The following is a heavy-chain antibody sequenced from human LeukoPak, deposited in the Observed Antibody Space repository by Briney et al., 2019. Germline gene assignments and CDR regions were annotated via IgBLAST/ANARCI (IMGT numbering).Heavy chain of an antibody. Sequence: GSLRLSCAASGFDFSSNWMHWVRHAPGQGLVWVSRIKGDGISTNYADSVKGRFTISRGIAKNTLYLQMNSLRAEDTGVYYCAKDHYWSIDYWGRGTLVTVSS. CDR2: IKGDGIST. V-gene: IGHV3-74*01. CDR3: AKDHYWSIDY. CDR1: GFDFSSNW. D-gene: IGHD3-3*01. J-gene: IGHJ4*02.